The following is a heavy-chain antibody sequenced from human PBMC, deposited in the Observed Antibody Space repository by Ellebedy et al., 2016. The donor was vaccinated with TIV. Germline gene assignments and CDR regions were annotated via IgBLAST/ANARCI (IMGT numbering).Heavy chain of an antibody. J-gene: IGHJ3*02. CDR2: ISSSSSTI. CDR1: GFTFSSYS. D-gene: IGHD6-19*01. Sequence: GESLKISCAASGFTFSSYSMNWVRQAPGKGLEWVSYISSSSSTIYYADSVKGRFTISRDNAKNSLYLQMNSLRDEDTAVYYCARRRGSSGPPDAFDIWGQGTMVTVSS. CDR3: ARRRGSSGPPDAFDI. V-gene: IGHV3-48*02.